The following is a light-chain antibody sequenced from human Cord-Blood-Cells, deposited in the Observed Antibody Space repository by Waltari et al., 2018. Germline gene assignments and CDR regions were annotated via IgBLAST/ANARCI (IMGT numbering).Light chain of an antibody. V-gene: IGLV2-23*01. Sequence: QSALPQPASVSGSPGQSITISCTATSSDVGSYNLVSRYQQPPGKAPKLTIYGGSKRPSGVSNRFSCSKSGNTASLTISGLQAEDEADYYCCSYAGSSTWVFGGGTKLTVL. J-gene: IGLJ3*02. CDR3: CSYAGSSTWV. CDR2: GGS. CDR1: SSDVGSYNL.